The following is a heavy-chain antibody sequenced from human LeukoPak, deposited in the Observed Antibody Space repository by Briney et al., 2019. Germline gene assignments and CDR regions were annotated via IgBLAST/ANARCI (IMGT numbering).Heavy chain of an antibody. J-gene: IGHJ4*02. V-gene: IGHV1-18*01. D-gene: IGHD1-1*01. CDR1: GYTFTSNS. CDR3: ARGGNWKGYFDY. Sequence: ASVKVSCKASGYTFTSNSINWVRQAPGQGLEWMGWISAYNGNTNYAQKLQGRVAMTTDTSTSTAYMELRSLRSDDTAVYYCARGGNWKGYFDYWGQGTLVTVSS. CDR2: ISAYNGNT.